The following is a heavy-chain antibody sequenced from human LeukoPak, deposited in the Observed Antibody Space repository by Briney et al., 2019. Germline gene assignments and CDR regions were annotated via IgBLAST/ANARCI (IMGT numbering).Heavy chain of an antibody. D-gene: IGHD6-25*01. Sequence: GGSLRLSCAASGFTFYSFPMVGARQAPGSRREWVSVITCSGGDSYHADSVKGRSTVTRDNSKNTLFLQINSLRVEDTAVYYCARGVSGWPSSLDFWGQGTLVTVSS. CDR3: ARGVSGWPSSLDF. CDR1: GFTFYSFP. CDR2: ITCSGGDS. J-gene: IGHJ4*02. V-gene: IGHV3-23*01.